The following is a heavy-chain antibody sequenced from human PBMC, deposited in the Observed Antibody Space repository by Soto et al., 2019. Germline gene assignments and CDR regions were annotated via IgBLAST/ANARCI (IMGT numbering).Heavy chain of an antibody. CDR3: ARALLWFGERNTYYYYGMDV. D-gene: IGHD3-10*01. CDR2: ISSSSSYI. V-gene: IGHV3-21*01. CDR1: GFTFSSYS. Sequence: GSLRLSCAASGFTFSSYSMNWVRQAPGKGLEWVSSISSSSSYIYYADSVKGRFTISRDNAKNSLYLQMNSLRAEDTAVYYCARALLWFGERNTYYYYGMDVWGQGTTVTVSS. J-gene: IGHJ6*02.